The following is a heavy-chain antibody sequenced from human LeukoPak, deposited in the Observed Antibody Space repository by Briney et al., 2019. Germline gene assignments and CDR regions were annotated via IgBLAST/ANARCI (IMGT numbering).Heavy chain of an antibody. CDR1: GYSFTSYW. Sequence: GESLKISCKGSGYSFTSYWISWVRRMPGKGLEWMGRIDPSDSYTNYSPSFQGHVTISADKSTSTAYLQWSSLKASDTAMYYCARHNGYSSSWYDYWGQGTLVTVSS. D-gene: IGHD6-13*01. V-gene: IGHV5-10-1*01. CDR2: IDPSDSYT. CDR3: ARHNGYSSSWYDY. J-gene: IGHJ4*02.